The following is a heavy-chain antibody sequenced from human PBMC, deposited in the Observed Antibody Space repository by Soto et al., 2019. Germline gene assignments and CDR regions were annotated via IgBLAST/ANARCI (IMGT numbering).Heavy chain of an antibody. J-gene: IGHJ3*02. Sequence: GGSLRLSCTASTFTFTDSSMHWVRQAPGKGLEWVAVISYDGSNKYYADSLQGRFTISRDNSKNTLYLQMNSLKTEDTALYFCARGMGSLSTADAFDIWGQGTVVTVSS. CDR3: ARGMGSLSTADAFDI. V-gene: IGHV3-30-3*01. D-gene: IGHD1-26*01. CDR2: ISYDGSNK. CDR1: TFTFTDSS.